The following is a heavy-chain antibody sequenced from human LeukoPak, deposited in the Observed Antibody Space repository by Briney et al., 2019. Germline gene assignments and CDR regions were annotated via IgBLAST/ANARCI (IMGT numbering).Heavy chain of an antibody. CDR1: GFTFSSYS. CDR2: ISSSSSYI. D-gene: IGHD6-19*01. V-gene: IGHV3-21*01. J-gene: IGHJ4*02. CDR3: ASGGRGGSGWYFDY. Sequence: GGSLRLSCAASGFTFSSYSMNWVRQAPGKGLEWASSISSSSSYIYYADSVKGRFTISRDNAKNSLYLQMNSLRAEDTAVYYCASGGRGGSGWYFDYWGQGTLVTVSS.